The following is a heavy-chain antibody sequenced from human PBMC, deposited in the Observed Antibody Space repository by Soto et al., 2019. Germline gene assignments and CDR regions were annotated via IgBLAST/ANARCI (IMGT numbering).Heavy chain of an antibody. CDR2: IWYDGSNK. CDR3: ARDGMGGTVSRGFCDY. J-gene: IGHJ4*02. Sequence: QKYLVESGGGVVQPGGSLRLSCVASGSIFSGYGMHWVRQAPGKGLEWVAVIWYDGSNKYYADSVKGRFTISRDNSKNMLYLQMDSLRAEDTAVYYCARDGMGGTVSRGFCDYWCQGTLVSVSS. D-gene: IGHD1-7*01. CDR1: GSIFSGYG. V-gene: IGHV3-33*01.